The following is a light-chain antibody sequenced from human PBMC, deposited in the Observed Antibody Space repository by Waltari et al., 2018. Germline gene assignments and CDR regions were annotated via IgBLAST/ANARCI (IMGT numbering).Light chain of an antibody. J-gene: IGKJ1*01. CDR2: ERS. CDR3: QKYESLPAT. V-gene: IGKV3-20*01. CDR1: QSISRY. Sequence: EIMLTQSPGPLSLSPGESAPLSCRSSQSISRYLDWYQQKPGQAPRLLIYERSRRATGTPDRFSGSGFGTDFSLTISRLEPEDFAVYYCQKYESLPATFGQGTKVEIK.